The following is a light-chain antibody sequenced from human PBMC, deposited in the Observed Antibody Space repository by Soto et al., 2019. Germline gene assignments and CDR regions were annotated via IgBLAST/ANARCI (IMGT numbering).Light chain of an antibody. CDR2: EVS. Sequence: QSALTQPPSASGSPGQSVTISCTGTSSDVGDYNYVSWYQQPPGKAPKLLIYEVSKRPSGVPDRFSGSKSGNTASLTVSGLQAEDEADYYCSSYRTGGPFVFGTGTKVTVL. V-gene: IGLV2-8*01. CDR3: SSYRTGGPFV. CDR1: SSDVGDYNY. J-gene: IGLJ1*01.